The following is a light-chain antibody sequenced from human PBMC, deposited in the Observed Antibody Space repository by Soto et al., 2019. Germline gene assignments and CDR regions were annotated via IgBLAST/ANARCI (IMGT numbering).Light chain of an antibody. CDR3: RSYSSSTLVE. CDR1: SSDVGGYNY. Sequence: QSVLTQPASVSGSPGQSITISFTGTSSDVGGYNYVSWYQQHPGKAPKLMIYDVSNRPSGVSNRFSGSKSGNTASLTISGLQAEDEADYYCRSYSSSTLVEFGGGTKLTVL. CDR2: DVS. J-gene: IGLJ2*01. V-gene: IGLV2-14*01.